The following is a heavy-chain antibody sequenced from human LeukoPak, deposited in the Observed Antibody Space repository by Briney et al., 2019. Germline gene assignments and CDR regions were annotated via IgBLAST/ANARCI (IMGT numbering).Heavy chain of an antibody. Sequence: PGGSLRLSCAASGFTFSSYSMNWVRQAPGKGLEWVSYISSSSSTIYYADSVKGRFTISRDNAKNSLYLQMNSLRAEDTAVYYCARGVVITGLDYWGQGTLVTVSS. CDR1: GFTFSSYS. V-gene: IGHV3-48*01. D-gene: IGHD3-3*01. CDR3: ARGVVITGLDY. CDR2: ISSSSSTI. J-gene: IGHJ4*02.